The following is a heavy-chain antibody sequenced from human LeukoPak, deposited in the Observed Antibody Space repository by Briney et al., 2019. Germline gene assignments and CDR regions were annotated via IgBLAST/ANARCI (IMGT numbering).Heavy chain of an antibody. CDR1: GGSISSYY. J-gene: IGHJ6*03. Sequence: HSETLSLTCTVSGGSISSYYWSWIRQPPGKGLEWIGYIYYSGSTNYKPSLKSRVTISVDTSKNQFSLKLSSVTAADTAVYYCASHRNYYMDVWGKGTTVTISS. CDR2: IYYSGST. V-gene: IGHV4-59*01. CDR3: ASHRNYYMDV.